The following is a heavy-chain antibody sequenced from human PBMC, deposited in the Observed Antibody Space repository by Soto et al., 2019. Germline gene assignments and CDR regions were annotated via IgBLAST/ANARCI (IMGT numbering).Heavy chain of an antibody. CDR1: GYTFTGYY. J-gene: IGHJ4*02. CDR3: ARGSVKVRGVIPAHYFDY. D-gene: IGHD3-10*01. V-gene: IGHV1-2*04. CDR2: INPNSGGT. Sequence: QVQLVQSGAEVKKPGASVKVSCKASGYTFTGYYMHWVRQAPGQGLEWMGWINPNSGGTNYAQKFQSWVTMTRDTSISTAYRELSRLRSDDTAVYYCARGSVKVRGVIPAHYFDYWGQGTLVTVSS.